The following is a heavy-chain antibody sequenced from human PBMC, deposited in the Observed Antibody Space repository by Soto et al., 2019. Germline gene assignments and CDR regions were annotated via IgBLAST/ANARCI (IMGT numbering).Heavy chain of an antibody. CDR3: ARERGCSGGSCYFFDY. D-gene: IGHD2-15*01. V-gene: IGHV1-8*01. Sequence: QVQLVQSGAEVKKPGASVKVSCKASGYTFTSYDINWVRQATGQGLEWMGWMNTNSGNTAYAQKFQGRVTMTRNTSISTAYVAPSSLRAEDTAVYYCARERGCSGGSCYFFDYWGQGTLVTISS. J-gene: IGHJ4*02. CDR1: GYTFTSYD. CDR2: MNTNSGNT.